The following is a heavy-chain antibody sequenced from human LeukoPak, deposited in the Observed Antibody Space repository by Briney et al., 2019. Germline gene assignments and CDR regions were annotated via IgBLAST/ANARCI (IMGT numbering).Heavy chain of an antibody. D-gene: IGHD1-26*01. CDR3: ARDRGSLRYYFDY. J-gene: IGHJ4*02. V-gene: IGHV6-1*01. CDR1: GDSVSCNSVA. CDR2: TYYRSKWYN. Sequence: SQTLSLTCAISGDSVSCNSVAWNWIRQSPSRGLECLGSTYYRSKWYNDYALSVKSRITINPDTSKNQFSLQLNSVTPEDTAVYYCARDRGSLRYYFDYWGQGTLVTVSS.